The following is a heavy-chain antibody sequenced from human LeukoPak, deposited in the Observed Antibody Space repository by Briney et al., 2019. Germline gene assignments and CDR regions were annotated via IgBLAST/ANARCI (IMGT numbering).Heavy chain of an antibody. V-gene: IGHV3-30*02. CDR1: GFTFSSYG. CDR2: IRSDGSNK. Sequence: GGSLRLSCAASGFTFSSYGMHWVRQAPGKGLEWVAFIRSDGSNKYYADSVKGRFTISRDNSKNTLYLQMNSLRAEDTAVYYCARGGIAAARERWFDPWGQGTLVTVSS. J-gene: IGHJ5*02. CDR3: ARGGIAAARERWFDP. D-gene: IGHD6-13*01.